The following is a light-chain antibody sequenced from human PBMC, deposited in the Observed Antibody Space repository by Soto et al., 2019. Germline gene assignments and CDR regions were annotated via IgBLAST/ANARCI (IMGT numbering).Light chain of an antibody. V-gene: IGKV1-5*01. CDR3: QQYNSYSRT. CDR1: RRISSC. J-gene: IGKJ1*01. Sequence: DFQMSRSPLTLSASFGDRVTFTCRSSRRISSCMAWXQQKPGXAPKXXXYYXSSLESGVPSRLSGSGSGTEFTLTISSLQPDDFATYYCQQYNSYSRTVGQGTKVEIK. CDR2: YXS.